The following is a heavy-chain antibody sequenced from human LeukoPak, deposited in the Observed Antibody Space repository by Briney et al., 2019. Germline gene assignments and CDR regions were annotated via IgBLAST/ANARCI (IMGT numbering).Heavy chain of an antibody. D-gene: IGHD6-13*01. CDR3: ARFTGRIPSSWYVFEQDY. CDR2: IYYSGST. J-gene: IGHJ4*02. Sequence: SKTLSLTCTVSGGSISSGDYYWSWIRQPPGKGLEWIGYIYYSGSTYYNPSLKSRVTISVDTSKNQFSLKLSSVTAADTAVYYCARFTGRIPSSWYVFEQDYWGQGTLVTVSS. V-gene: IGHV4-30-4*01. CDR1: GGSISSGDYY.